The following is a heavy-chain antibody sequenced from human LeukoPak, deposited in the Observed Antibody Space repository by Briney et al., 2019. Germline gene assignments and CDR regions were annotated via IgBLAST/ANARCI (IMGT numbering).Heavy chain of an antibody. Sequence: PSETLSLTCSVSGGSISSGGYSWNWIRQPPGKGLEWIGYIHSSGTAYYNPSLKSRVTISLDRSKNQFSLNLTSVTAADTAVYYCARNLRFLEEGGYYMDVWGKGTTVTVSS. D-gene: IGHD3-3*01. CDR2: IHSSGTA. V-gene: IGHV4-30-2*01. CDR3: ARNLRFLEEGGYYMDV. CDR1: GGSISSGGYS. J-gene: IGHJ6*03.